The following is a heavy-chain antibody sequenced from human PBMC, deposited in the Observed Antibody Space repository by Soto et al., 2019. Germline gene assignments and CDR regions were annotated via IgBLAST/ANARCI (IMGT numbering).Heavy chain of an antibody. CDR3: AGGARMVVAATASYYYYYMDV. CDR1: GGTFSSYT. Sequence: GASVKVSCKASGGTFSSYTISWVRQAPGQGLEWMGRIIPILGIANYAQKFQGRVTITADKSTSTAYMELSSLRSEDTAVYYCAGGARMVVAATASYYYYYMDVWGKGTTVTVSS. V-gene: IGHV1-69*02. D-gene: IGHD2-15*01. J-gene: IGHJ6*03. CDR2: IIPILGIA.